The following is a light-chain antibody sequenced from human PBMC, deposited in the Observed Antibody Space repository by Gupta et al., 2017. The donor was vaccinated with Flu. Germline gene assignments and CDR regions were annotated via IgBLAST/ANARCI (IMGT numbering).Light chain of an antibody. CDR3: VQSSDWPSWT. CDR1: QSVSGN. Sequence: EMVMTQSLATLSVSPGERATLSCRASQSVSGNLAWYQQKPGQAPRLLIYSVSTRAAGVPVRFSGSASGAEFTLTISSLQSEDSAMYYCVQSSDWPSWTFGQGTKVEIK. V-gene: IGKV3-15*01. J-gene: IGKJ1*01. CDR2: SVS.